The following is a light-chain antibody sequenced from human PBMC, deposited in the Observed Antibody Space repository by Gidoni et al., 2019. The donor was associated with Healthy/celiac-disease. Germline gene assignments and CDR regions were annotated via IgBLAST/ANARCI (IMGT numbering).Light chain of an antibody. CDR3: KQDNSYPWT. V-gene: IGKV1-5*03. Sequence: DIQMTQSPSTLSASVGDRVTITCRASQSISSCLAWYQQKPGKAPKLLIYKASSLESGVPSRFSGSGSGTEVTLTISSLQPDDVATYYCKQDNSYPWTFGQGTKVEIK. J-gene: IGKJ1*01. CDR1: QSISSC. CDR2: KAS.